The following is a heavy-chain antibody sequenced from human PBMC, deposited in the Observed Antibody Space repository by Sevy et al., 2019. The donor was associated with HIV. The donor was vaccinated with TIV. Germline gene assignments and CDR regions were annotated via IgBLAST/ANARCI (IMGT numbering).Heavy chain of an antibody. CDR1: GGSSSSGGYS. V-gene: IGHV4-30-2*01. CDR3: ARALYDFWSGYYQPTFDY. J-gene: IGHJ4*02. Sequence: SETLSLTCAVSGGSSSSGGYSWSWIRQPPGKGLEWIGYIYHSGSTYYNPSLKSRVTISVDRSKNQFSLKLSSVTAADTAVYYCARALYDFWSGYYQPTFDYWGQGTLVTVSS. D-gene: IGHD3-3*01. CDR2: IYHSGST.